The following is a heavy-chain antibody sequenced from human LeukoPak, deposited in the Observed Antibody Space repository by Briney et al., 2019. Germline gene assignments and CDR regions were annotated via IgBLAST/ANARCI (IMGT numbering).Heavy chain of an antibody. CDR2: IKSKTDGETT. CDR3: ITAGSSWYFDH. Sequence: GGSLRLSCAAPGFTFSNAWMSWVRQAPGKGLEWVGRIKSKTDGETTDYAAPVKGRFTISRDDSKNTLYLQMDSLKTEDTAVYYCITAGSSWYFDHWGQGTLVTVSS. V-gene: IGHV3-15*01. CDR1: GFTFSNAW. J-gene: IGHJ4*02. D-gene: IGHD6-13*01.